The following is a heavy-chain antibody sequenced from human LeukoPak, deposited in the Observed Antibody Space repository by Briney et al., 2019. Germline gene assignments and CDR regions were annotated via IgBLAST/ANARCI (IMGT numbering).Heavy chain of an antibody. CDR3: ARRLDSSGYYYFDY. J-gene: IGHJ4*02. CDR1: GYSFTSYW. CDR2: FYPGDSDA. D-gene: IGHD6-19*01. Sequence: GESLKISCKGSGYSFTSYWIGWVRQKPGKGLEWIGIFYPGDSDARYSPSFQGQVIISADKSISTAYLQWSSLKASDTAMYYCARRLDSSGYYYFDYWGQGTLVTVSS. V-gene: IGHV5-51*01.